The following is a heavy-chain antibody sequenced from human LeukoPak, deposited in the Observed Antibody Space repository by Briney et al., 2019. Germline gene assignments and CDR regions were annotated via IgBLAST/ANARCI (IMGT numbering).Heavy chain of an antibody. J-gene: IGHJ3*02. V-gene: IGHV3-23*01. CDR3: AKEHYYGSGSYYLGGDAFDI. CDR2: ISGSGGST. CDR1: GITFSSYA. Sequence: GGSLRLSCAASGITFSSYAMSWVRQAPGKGLEWVSAISGSGGSTYYADSVKGRFTISRDNSKNTLYLQMNSLRAEDTAVYYCAKEHYYGSGSYYLGGDAFDIWGQGTMVTVSS. D-gene: IGHD3-10*01.